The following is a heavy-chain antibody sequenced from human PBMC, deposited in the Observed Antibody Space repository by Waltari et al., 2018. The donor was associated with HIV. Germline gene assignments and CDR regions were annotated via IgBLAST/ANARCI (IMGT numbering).Heavy chain of an antibody. D-gene: IGHD3-16*02. CDR3: ARAGRGSYRPYYFDY. CDR2: ISHMGST. Sequence: QVQLQQWGAGLLKPSETLSLTCAVYGGSFSGYYWSWLSKPPGKGQEWMGEISHMGSTNYDPTLKSRGTISVDTSKKQFSLKLSSVTAASTAVYYCARAGRGSYRPYYFDYWGQGTLVTVSS. J-gene: IGHJ4*02. CDR1: GGSFSGYY. V-gene: IGHV4-34*01.